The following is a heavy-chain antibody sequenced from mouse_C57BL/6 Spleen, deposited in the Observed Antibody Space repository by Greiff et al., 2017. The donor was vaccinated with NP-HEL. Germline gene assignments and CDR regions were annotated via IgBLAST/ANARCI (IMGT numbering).Heavy chain of an antibody. J-gene: IGHJ2*01. CDR1: GFNFKDDY. CDR2: IDPENGDT. CDR3: TSLNWVDY. D-gene: IGHD4-1*01. Sequence: VQLQQSGAELVRPGASVKLSCTASGFNFKDDYMHWVKQRPEQGLEWIGWIDPENGDTEYASKFQGKATITADTSSNTAYLQLSSLTSEDTAVYYCTSLNWVDYWGKGTTLTVSS. V-gene: IGHV14-4*01.